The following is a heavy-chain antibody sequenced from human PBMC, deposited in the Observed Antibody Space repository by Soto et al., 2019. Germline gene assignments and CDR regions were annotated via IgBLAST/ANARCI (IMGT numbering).Heavy chain of an antibody. CDR2: INHSGST. D-gene: IGHD3-9*01. V-gene: IGHV4-34*01. CDR3: ARAPIYDILTGYYPTYHILFEY. CDR1: GGSFSGYY. Sequence: SETLSLTCAVYGGSFSGYYWSWILQPPGNGLEWIGEINHSGSTNYNPSLKSRVTISVDTSKNQFSLKLSSVTAAETAVYYCARAPIYDILTGYYPTYHILFEYWGQGTLVTVSS. J-gene: IGHJ4*02.